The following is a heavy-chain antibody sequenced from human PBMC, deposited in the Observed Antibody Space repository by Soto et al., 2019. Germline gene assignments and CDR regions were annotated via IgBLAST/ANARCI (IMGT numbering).Heavy chain of an antibody. CDR3: ARAREPEYSSAIFFDI. D-gene: IGHD5-18*01. CDR1: GFPFTYAW. CDR2: IKSKTHGGTA. J-gene: IGHJ4*02. V-gene: IGHV3-15*05. Sequence: GGSLRLSCAASGFPFTYAWMVWVRQAPGKRLGWVGRIKSKTHGGTADYGAPVKGRFTISRDISTNMVYLQMSSLTDEDTAVYYCARAREPEYSSAIFFDIWGQGALVTVSS.